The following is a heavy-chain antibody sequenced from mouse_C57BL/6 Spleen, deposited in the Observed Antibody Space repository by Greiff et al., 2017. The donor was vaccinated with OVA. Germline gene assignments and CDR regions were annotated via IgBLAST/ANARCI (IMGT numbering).Heavy chain of an antibody. V-gene: IGHV1-76*01. D-gene: IGHD2-4*01. Sequence: QVHVKQSGAELVRPGASVKLSCKASGYTFTDYYINWVKQRPGHGLEWIARIYPGSGNTYYNEKFQGKATLTAEKSSSTAYMQLSSLTSEDSAVYFCARLDYDYYWYFDVWGTGTTVTVSS. CDR1: GYTFTDYY. CDR2: IYPGSGNT. J-gene: IGHJ1*03. CDR3: ARLDYDYYWYFDV.